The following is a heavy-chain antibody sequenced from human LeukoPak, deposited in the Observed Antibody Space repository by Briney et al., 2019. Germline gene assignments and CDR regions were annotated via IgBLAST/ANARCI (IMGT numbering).Heavy chain of an antibody. Sequence: PGESLRLSCAAPGFTVSSNYMSWVGQAPGKGLEWVWSIYYSGSTYYNPSLKSRVTISVVTSKNQFSLKFSSVTAADTAVYYWARQFPNATEGFDIWGQGTMVTVSS. CDR3: ARQFPNATEGFDI. J-gene: IGHJ3*02. V-gene: IGHV4-39*01. CDR1: GFTVSSNY. D-gene: IGHD2-15*01. CDR2: IYYSGST.